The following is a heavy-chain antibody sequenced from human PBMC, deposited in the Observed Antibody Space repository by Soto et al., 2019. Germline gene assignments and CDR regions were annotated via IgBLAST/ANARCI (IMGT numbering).Heavy chain of an antibody. D-gene: IGHD5-18*01. J-gene: IGHJ6*02. CDR3: ARISSVDPYGYVNGGLDV. V-gene: IGHV4-34*01. CDR2: INHSGNS. Sequence: SETLSLTCAVYGGSFSGYYWSWIRQPPGKGLEWIGEINHSGNSNYNPSLKSRVTISVDTSKNQLSLSLRSVTAADTAVYFCARISSVDPYGYVNGGLDVWGQGTTVTVSS. CDR1: GGSFSGYY.